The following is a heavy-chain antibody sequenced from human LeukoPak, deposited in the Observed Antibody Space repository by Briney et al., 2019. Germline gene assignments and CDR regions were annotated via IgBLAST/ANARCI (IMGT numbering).Heavy chain of an antibody. J-gene: IGHJ4*02. CDR3: ARASHRGLLQDY. V-gene: IGHV4-59*01. Sequence: VKPSETLSLTCTVSGGSISSYYWSWTRQPPGKGLEWIGYIYYSGSTNYNPSLKSRVTISVDTSKNQFSLKLSSVTAADTAVYYCARASHRGLLQDYWGQGTLVTVSS. CDR2: IYYSGST. D-gene: IGHD2-15*01. CDR1: GGSISSYY.